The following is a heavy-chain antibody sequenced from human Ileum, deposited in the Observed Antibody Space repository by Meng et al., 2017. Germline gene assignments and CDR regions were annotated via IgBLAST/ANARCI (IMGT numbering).Heavy chain of an antibody. D-gene: IGHD4-17*01. CDR3: ARRAHYGDPPR. CDR1: SGSFTNNNYY. J-gene: IGHJ4*02. Sequence: QLRLQESGPGLVKPSETLSPTCSVSSGSFTNNNYYWVWIRRPPGKGLEWIGSIYYGGSTYYNPSLKSRVTISVDTSTNRFSLKLISVTAADTAVYYCARRAHYGDPPRWGQGTLVTVSS. CDR2: IYYGGST. V-gene: IGHV4-39*01.